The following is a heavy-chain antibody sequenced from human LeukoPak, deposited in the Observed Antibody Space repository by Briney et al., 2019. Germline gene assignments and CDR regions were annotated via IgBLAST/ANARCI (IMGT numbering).Heavy chain of an antibody. V-gene: IGHV3-33*01. Sequence: GGSLRLSCAASGFTFSSYGMHWVRQAPGKGLEWVAVIWYDGSNKYYADSVKGRFTISRDNSMNTLYLQMNSLRAEDTAVYYCARGTYYYDSSGYYYYYWGQGTLVTVSS. CDR1: GFTFSSYG. J-gene: IGHJ4*02. CDR2: IWYDGSNK. D-gene: IGHD3-22*01. CDR3: ARGTYYYDSSGYYYYY.